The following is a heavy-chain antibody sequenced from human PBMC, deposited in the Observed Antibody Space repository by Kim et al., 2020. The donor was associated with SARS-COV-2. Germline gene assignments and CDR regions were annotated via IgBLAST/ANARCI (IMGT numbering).Heavy chain of an antibody. D-gene: IGHD3-10*01. V-gene: IGHV3-23*01. CDR2: IGDDGAPI. CDR3: AKDLEMARGFIPEAFDV. CDR1: GFSLTNYA. J-gene: IGHJ3*01. Sequence: GGSLRLSCAASGFSLTNYAVTWVRQAPGMGLEWVSSIGDDGAPISYADSVKGRFAISRDTSKNTVYLQMNSLRAEDTALYYCAKDLEMARGFIPEAFDV.